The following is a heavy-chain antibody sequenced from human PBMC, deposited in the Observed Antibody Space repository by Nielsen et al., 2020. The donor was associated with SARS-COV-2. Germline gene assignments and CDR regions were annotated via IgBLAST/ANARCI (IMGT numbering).Heavy chain of an antibody. CDR1: GFTFSNAW. CDR2: IKSKTDGGTT. CDR3: TTGGTIVATIMGDYYGMDV. D-gene: IGHD5-12*01. J-gene: IGHJ6*02. V-gene: IGHV3-15*01. Sequence: GGSLRLSCAASGFTFSNAWMSWVRQAPGKGLEWVGRIKSKTDGGTTDYAAPVKGRFTISRDDSKNTLYLQMNSLKTEDTAVYYCTTGGTIVATIMGDYYGMDVWGQGTTVTVPS.